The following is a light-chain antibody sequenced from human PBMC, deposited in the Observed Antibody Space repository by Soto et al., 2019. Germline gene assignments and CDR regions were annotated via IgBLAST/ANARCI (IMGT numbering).Light chain of an antibody. Sequence: EIVLTQSPGTLSLSPGERATLSCRASQSVSSSYLAWYQQKPGQAPRLLIYGASSRATGIPDRFSGSGSGTDFTLTISRLDPEDFAVYYCQQYGSSFGQGTKVEIK. J-gene: IGKJ1*01. V-gene: IGKV3-20*01. CDR1: QSVSSSY. CDR2: GAS. CDR3: QQYGSS.